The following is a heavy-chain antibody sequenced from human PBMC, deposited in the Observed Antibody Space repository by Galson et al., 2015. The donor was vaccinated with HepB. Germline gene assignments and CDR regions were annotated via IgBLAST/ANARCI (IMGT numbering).Heavy chain of an antibody. CDR3: AKRFAELGKVVPAPDWFDP. V-gene: IGHV3-23*01. CDR2: ISGSGGST. CDR1: GFTFSSYA. Sequence: SLRLSCAASGFTFSSYAMSWVRQAPGKGLEWVSAISGSGGSTYYADSVKGRFTISRDNSKNTLYLQMNSLRAEDTAVYYCAKRFAELGKVVPAPDWFDPWGQGTLVTVSS. D-gene: IGHD2-2*01. J-gene: IGHJ5*02.